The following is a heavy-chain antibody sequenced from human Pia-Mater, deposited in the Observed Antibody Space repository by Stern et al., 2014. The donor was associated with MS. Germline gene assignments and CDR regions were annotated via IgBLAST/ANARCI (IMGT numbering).Heavy chain of an antibody. CDR3: ARDRQWEVSGPSDY. J-gene: IGHJ4*02. V-gene: IGHV3-74*01. Sequence: EVQLVQSGGGFVQRGGSLRLSCAASGFTFSTYWMHWVRQVPGKGLGWVARINTDATRTSYADSVKGRFTISRDNAKNTLYLQMDSLRADDTAIYYCARDRQWEVSGPSDYWGPGTLVTVSS. CDR2: INTDATRT. CDR1: GFTFSTYW. D-gene: IGHD1-26*01.